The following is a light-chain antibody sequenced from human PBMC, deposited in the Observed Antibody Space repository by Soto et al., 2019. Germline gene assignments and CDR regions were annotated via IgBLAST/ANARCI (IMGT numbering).Light chain of an antibody. Sequence: EIVLTQSPDTLSLSPGERATLSCRASQSVRSNYLAWYQQKPGQAPRFLIYDASSRATGIPDRFSGSGSGTDFTLTISSLEPEDFAVYYYQQRSNWPLFTFGPGTKVDIK. CDR1: QSVRSNY. J-gene: IGKJ3*01. CDR3: QQRSNWPLFT. V-gene: IGKV3D-20*02. CDR2: DAS.